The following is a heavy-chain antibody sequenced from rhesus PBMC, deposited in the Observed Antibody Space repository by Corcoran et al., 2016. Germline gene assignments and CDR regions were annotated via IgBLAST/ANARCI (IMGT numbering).Heavy chain of an antibody. CDR3: ARGYNWNQGLGY. CDR1: GYSFTTYC. D-gene: IGHD1-26*01. CDR2: IDPSESDN. J-gene: IGHJ4*01. V-gene: IGHV5-20*01. Sequence: EVQLVQSGAEVKRPGESLKISCKTSGYSFTTYCICWVPPMPGKGPEWMGKIDPSESDNRYNPSFQGQVTISANKSISTAYLQWSRLKASDTATYFCARGYNWNQGLGYWGQGVLVTVSS.